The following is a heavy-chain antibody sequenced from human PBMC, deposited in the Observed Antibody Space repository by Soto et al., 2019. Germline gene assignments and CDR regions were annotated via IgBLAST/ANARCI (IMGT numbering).Heavy chain of an antibody. Sequence: ASVKVSCKASGYIFSNYDITWVRQAPGQGLEWMGWISSYNVNTNYAEKLQGRVTMTTDTTTSTTYMELRSLRPDDTAVYYCARKFMGELDPWGQGTLVTVSS. CDR1: GYIFSNYD. D-gene: IGHD1-26*01. CDR3: ARKFMGELDP. J-gene: IGHJ5*02. CDR2: ISSYNVNT. V-gene: IGHV1-18*01.